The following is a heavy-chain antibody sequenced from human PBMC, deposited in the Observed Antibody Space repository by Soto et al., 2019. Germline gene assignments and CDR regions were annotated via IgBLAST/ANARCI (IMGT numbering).Heavy chain of an antibody. D-gene: IGHD6-13*01. CDR3: ARGGQKAAAGCEY. CDR1: GFTFSSYG. Sequence: PGGSLRLSCAASGFTFSSYGMHWVRQAPGKGLEWVAVIWYDGSNKYYADSVKGRFTISRDNSKNTLYLQMNSLRAEDTAVYYCARGGQKAAAGCEYWGQGTLVTVSS. J-gene: IGHJ4*02. CDR2: IWYDGSNK. V-gene: IGHV3-33*01.